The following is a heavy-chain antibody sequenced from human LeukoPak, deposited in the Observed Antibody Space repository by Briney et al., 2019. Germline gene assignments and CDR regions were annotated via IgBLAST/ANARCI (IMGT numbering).Heavy chain of an antibody. Sequence: GGSLRLSCAASGFTFSSYGMHWVRRAPGKGLEWVAVIWYDGSNKYYADSVKGRFTISRDNSKNTLYLQMNSLRAEDTAVYYCARSITMVRGVIMNWFDPWGQGTLVTVSS. CDR2: IWYDGSNK. CDR3: ARSITMVRGVIMNWFDP. V-gene: IGHV3-33*01. J-gene: IGHJ5*02. D-gene: IGHD3-10*01. CDR1: GFTFSSYG.